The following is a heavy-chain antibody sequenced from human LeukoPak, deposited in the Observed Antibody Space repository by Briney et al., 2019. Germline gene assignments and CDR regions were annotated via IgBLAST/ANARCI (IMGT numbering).Heavy chain of an antibody. D-gene: IGHD5-12*01. CDR3: AREGRVSGYDFDC. J-gene: IGHJ4*02. CDR2: INSDGSSI. CDR1: GFTFSSYW. V-gene: IGHV3-74*03. Sequence: GGSLRLSCAASGFTFSSYWMHWVRQAPGKGLVWVSCINSDGSSITYADSVKGRFTISRDNAKNALYLQMNSLRVEDTAVYYCAREGRVSGYDFDCWGQGTLVTVSS.